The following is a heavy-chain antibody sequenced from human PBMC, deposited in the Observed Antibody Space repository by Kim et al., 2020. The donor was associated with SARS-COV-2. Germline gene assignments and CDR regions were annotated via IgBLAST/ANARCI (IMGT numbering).Heavy chain of an antibody. CDR3: ARGWEQWLVRGYFDY. D-gene: IGHD6-19*01. V-gene: IGHV4-34*01. Sequence: PSLKSRVTISIDTSKNQFSLKLSSVTAADTAVYYCARGWEQWLVRGYFDYWGQGTLVTVSS. J-gene: IGHJ4*02.